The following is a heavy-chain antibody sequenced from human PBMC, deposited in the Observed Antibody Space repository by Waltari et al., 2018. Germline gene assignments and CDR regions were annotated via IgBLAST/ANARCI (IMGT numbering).Heavy chain of an antibody. CDR3: ARDSATYDYIWGSYPNNWFDP. V-gene: IGHV1-18*01. D-gene: IGHD3-16*02. J-gene: IGHJ5*02. CDR2: IGGYNGNT. CDR1: GYTFTSYG. Sequence: QVQLVQSGAEVKKPGASVKVSCKASGYTFTSYGISWVRQAPGQGLEWMGWIGGYNGNTNSAQKLQGGVTRTTDTSPSTAYMELRSLRSDDTAVYYCARDSATYDYIWGSYPNNWFDPWGPGTLVTVSS.